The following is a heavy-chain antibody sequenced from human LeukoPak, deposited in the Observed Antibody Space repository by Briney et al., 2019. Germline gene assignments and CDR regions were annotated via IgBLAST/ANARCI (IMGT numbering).Heavy chain of an antibody. CDR1: GGSISSYY. Sequence: SETLSLTCTVSGGSISSYYWSWIRQPAGKGLEWIGRIYTSGSTNYNPSLKSRVTMSVDTSKNQFSLKLSSVTAADTAVYYCARDPTYGDDFWFDPWGQGTLVTVSS. V-gene: IGHV4-4*07. CDR2: IYTSGST. J-gene: IGHJ5*02. CDR3: ARDPTYGDDFWFDP. D-gene: IGHD4-17*01.